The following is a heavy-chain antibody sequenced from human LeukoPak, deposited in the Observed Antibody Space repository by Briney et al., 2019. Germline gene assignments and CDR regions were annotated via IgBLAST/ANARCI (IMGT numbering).Heavy chain of an antibody. CDR2: INHSGST. D-gene: IGHD6-13*01. V-gene: IGHV4-34*01. J-gene: IGHJ4*02. CDR1: GGSFSGYY. Sequence: SQTLSLTCAVYGGSFSGYYWSWIRQPPGKGLEWMGEINHSGSTNYNPSLKSRVTISVDTSKNQFSLKLSSVTAADTAVYYCAGDRTYSSSWDDYWGQGTLVTVSS. CDR3: AGDRTYSSSWDDY.